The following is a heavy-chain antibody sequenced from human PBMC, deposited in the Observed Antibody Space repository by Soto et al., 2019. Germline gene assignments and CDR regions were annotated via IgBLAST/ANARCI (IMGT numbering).Heavy chain of an antibody. Sequence: SETLSLTCAVYGGSFSGYDWTWIRQPPGKGLEWIGYIYYSGGTYYNPSLKSRVTISVDTSKNQFSLKLSSVTAADTAVYYCARSIDPWGQGTLVTVSS. CDR1: GGSFSGYD. V-gene: IGHV4-34*09. CDR2: IYYSGGT. J-gene: IGHJ5*02. CDR3: ARSIDP.